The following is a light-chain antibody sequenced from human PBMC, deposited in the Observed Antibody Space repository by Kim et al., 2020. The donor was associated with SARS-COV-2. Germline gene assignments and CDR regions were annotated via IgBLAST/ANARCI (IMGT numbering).Light chain of an antibody. V-gene: IGKV1-5*03. CDR1: QSISSW. CDR3: QQYNSYPVT. J-gene: IGKJ4*01. Sequence: ASVGDRVTITCRASQSISSWLDWYQQKPGKAPKLLIYKASSLVTGVPSRFGGSESGTEFTLTISSLQPDDFATYYCQQYNSYPVTFGGGTKVDIK. CDR2: KAS.